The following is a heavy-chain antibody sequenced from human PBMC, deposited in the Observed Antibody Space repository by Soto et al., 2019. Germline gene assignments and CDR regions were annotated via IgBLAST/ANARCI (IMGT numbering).Heavy chain of an antibody. CDR3: VNTGIVVVPAAMSMDYYYYYYMDV. CDR1: GFTFSSYS. Sequence: GGSLRLSCAASGFTFSSYSMNWVRQAPGKGLEWVSYISSSSSTIYYADSVKGRFTISRDNAKNSLYLQMNSLRAEDTAVYYCVNTGIVVVPAAMSMDYYYYYYMDVWGKGTTVTVSS. CDR2: ISSSSSTI. V-gene: IGHV3-48*01. D-gene: IGHD2-2*01. J-gene: IGHJ6*03.